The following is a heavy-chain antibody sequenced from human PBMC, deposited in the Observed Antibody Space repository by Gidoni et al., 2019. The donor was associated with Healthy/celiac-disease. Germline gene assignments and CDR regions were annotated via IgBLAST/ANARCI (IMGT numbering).Heavy chain of an antibody. CDR2: IYHSGST. CDR3: ARWASSIAARRGSFDY. Sequence: TSGYYWGWIRQPPGKGLEWIGSIYHSGSTYYNPSLKSRVTISVDTSKNQFSLKLSSVTAADTAVYYCARWASSIAARRGSFDYWGQGTLVTVSS. D-gene: IGHD6-6*01. V-gene: IGHV4-38-2*01. J-gene: IGHJ4*02. CDR1: TSGYY.